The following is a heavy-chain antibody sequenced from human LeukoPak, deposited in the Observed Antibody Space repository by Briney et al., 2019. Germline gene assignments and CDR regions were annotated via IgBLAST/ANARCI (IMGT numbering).Heavy chain of an antibody. J-gene: IGHJ4*02. V-gene: IGHV3-48*03. Sequence: GGSLRLSCAASGFSFSDYEMNWVRQAPGKGLEWVSYISGSGDTIYYADSVKGRFTISRDNSKNTLYLQMNSLRAEDTAVYYCARDGWIQLWLGSFDYWGQGTLVTVSS. CDR1: GFSFSDYE. CDR2: ISGSGDTI. D-gene: IGHD5-18*01. CDR3: ARDGWIQLWLGSFDY.